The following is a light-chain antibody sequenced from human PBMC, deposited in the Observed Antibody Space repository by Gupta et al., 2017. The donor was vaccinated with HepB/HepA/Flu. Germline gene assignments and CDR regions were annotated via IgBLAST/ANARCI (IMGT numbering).Light chain of an antibody. Sequence: IVLTQSPGTLSLSPGERATLSCRASQSVSSSYLTWYQQKPGQAPRLLIYGASSRATGIPDRFSGSGSGTEFTLTISRLEPEDFAVYYCQQYGSSPLTFGGGTKVEIK. V-gene: IGKV3-20*01. J-gene: IGKJ4*01. CDR1: QSVSSSY. CDR2: GAS. CDR3: QQYGSSPLT.